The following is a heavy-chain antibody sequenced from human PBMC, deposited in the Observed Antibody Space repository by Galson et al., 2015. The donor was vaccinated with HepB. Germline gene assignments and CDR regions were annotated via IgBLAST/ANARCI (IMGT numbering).Heavy chain of an antibody. Sequence: SLRLSCAASGFTFSSYAMNWVRRAPGKGLEWVAVISYDGSNKYYADSVKGRFTISRDNSKNTLYLQMNSLRAEDTAVYYCARGREDVRGAFDIWGQGTTVTVSS. CDR1: GFTFSSYA. CDR3: ARGREDVRGAFDI. V-gene: IGHV3-30-3*01. J-gene: IGHJ3*02. D-gene: IGHD3-10*02. CDR2: ISYDGSNK.